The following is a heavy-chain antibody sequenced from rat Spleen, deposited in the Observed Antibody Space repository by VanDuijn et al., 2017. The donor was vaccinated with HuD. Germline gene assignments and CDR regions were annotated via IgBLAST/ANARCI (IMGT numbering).Heavy chain of an antibody. CDR1: GFTFSDYG. CDR3: TTLNTGYWYFDF. J-gene: IGHJ1*01. Sequence: EVQLVESGGGLVQPGKSLKLSCAASGFTFSDYGMAWVRQAPTTGLEWVATISYGYSSGHSSTYYRDSVKGRFTVSRDNAKNTQYLQMDSLRSEDTATYYCTTLNTGYWYFDFWGPGTMVTVSS. CDR2: ISYGYSSGHSST. V-gene: IGHV5-29*01.